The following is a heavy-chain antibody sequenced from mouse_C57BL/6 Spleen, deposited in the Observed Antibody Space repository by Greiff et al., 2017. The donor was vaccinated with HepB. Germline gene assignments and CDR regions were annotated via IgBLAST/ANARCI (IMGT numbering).Heavy chain of an antibody. CDR2: IYPGDGDT. J-gene: IGHJ4*01. V-gene: IGHV1-82*01. D-gene: IGHD2-5*01. CDR3: AREYSNCDAMDY. Sequence: VQLKESGPELVKPGASVKISCKASGYAFSSSWMNWVKQRPGKGLEWIGRIYPGDGDTNYNGKFKGKATLTADKSSSTAYMQLSSLTSEDSAVYFCAREYSNCDAMDYWGQGTSVTVSS. CDR1: GYAFSSSW.